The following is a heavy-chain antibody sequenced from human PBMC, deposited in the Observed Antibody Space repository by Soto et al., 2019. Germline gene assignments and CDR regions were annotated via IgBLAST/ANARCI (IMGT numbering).Heavy chain of an antibody. CDR2: IIPIFGTA. Sequence: QVQLVQSGAEVKKPGSSVKVSCKASGGTFSSYAISWVRQAPGQGLEWMGGIIPIFGTANYAQKFQGRVTITADESTSTAYMELSSLRSEDTAVYYCARDWLLFLEWLGRYYYYGMDVWGQGTTVTVSS. V-gene: IGHV1-69*01. CDR1: GGTFSSYA. J-gene: IGHJ6*02. D-gene: IGHD3-3*01. CDR3: ARDWLLFLEWLGRYYYYGMDV.